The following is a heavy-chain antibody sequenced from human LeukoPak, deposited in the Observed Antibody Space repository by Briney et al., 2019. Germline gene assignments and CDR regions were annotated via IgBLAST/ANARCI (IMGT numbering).Heavy chain of an antibody. Sequence: GGSLRLSCAASGLTLNSYDIHWVRQTTGNGLKWVSAIGTAGDTYYKDSVKGRFTISRENAKNSLYLQMNSLRAGDTAVYYCARALRLRSGAFHIWGQGTMVTVSS. CDR2: IGTAGDT. J-gene: IGHJ3*02. CDR1: GLTLNSYD. CDR3: ARALRLRSGAFHI. D-gene: IGHD3-10*01. V-gene: IGHV3-13*01.